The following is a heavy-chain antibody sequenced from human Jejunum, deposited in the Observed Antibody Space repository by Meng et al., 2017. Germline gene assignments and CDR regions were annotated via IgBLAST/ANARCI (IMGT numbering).Heavy chain of an antibody. CDR2: ISFDGSKK. Sequence: GESLKISCAASGFTFSSYTLAWVRQAPGKGLEWAALISFDGSKKYYADSMKGRFTISRDNSKTTLYLQLNSLRVDDTAVYYCARVTVSTTSYLDYWGQGTPVTVSS. D-gene: IGHD5/OR15-5a*01. J-gene: IGHJ4*02. V-gene: IGHV3-30*04. CDR1: GFTFSSYT. CDR3: ARVTVSTTSYLDY.